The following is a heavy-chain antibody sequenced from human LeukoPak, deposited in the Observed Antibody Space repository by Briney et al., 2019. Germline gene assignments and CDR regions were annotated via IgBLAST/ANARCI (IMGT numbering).Heavy chain of an antibody. D-gene: IGHD3-22*01. J-gene: IGHJ4*02. CDR1: GFTFSSYA. CDR2: ISGSGGST. V-gene: IGHV3-23*01. Sequence: PGGSLRLSCAASGFTFSSYAMSWVRQAPGKGLEWVSAISGSGGSTYYADSVKGRFTISRDNSKNTLYLQMSSLRVEDTAVYYCAKHRDNGDSSGYHDFDFWGQGTLVIVSS. CDR3: AKHRDNGDSSGYHDFDF.